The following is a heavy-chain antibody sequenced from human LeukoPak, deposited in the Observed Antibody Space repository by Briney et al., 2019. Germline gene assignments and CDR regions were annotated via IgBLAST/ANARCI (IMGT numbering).Heavy chain of an antibody. V-gene: IGHV3-66*01. D-gene: IGHD1/OR15-1a*01. J-gene: IGHJ3*02. Sequence: GGSLRLSCAASGFTVSSNYMSWVRQAPGKGLEWVSVIYSGSRTYYADSVKGRFTISRDNSKNTVYIQMNSLGAEDTAVYYCARETITTAGAFDIWGQGTMVTVSS. CDR2: IYSGSRT. CDR3: ARETITTAGAFDI. CDR1: GFTVSSNY.